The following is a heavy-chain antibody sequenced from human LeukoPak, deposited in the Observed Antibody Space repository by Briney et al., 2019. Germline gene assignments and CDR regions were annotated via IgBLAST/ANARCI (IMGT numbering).Heavy chain of an antibody. CDR3: VRGADTGYSSDS. Sequence: GGSLRLSCAASRFTFDDYIMHWVRQAPGKGLVWVSRINSDGRSTNYADSAKGRFSISRDNAENTLYLQMNSLRVEDTAVYYCVRGADTGYSSDSWGQGTLVTVSS. J-gene: IGHJ4*02. D-gene: IGHD3-9*01. V-gene: IGHV3-74*01. CDR1: RFTFDDYI. CDR2: INSDGRST.